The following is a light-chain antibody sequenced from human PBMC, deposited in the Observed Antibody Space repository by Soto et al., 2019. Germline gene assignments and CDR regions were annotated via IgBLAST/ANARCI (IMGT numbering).Light chain of an antibody. CDR2: GAS. Sequence: EIVLTQSPGTLSLSPGERATLSCRASQSVASSYLNWYQQKPGQAPRLLIYGASSRATGIPDRFSGSGSGTDFALTISRLEPEDFAVYYCQQYGTSPITFGQGTRLEIK. J-gene: IGKJ5*01. CDR3: QQYGTSPIT. CDR1: QSVASSY. V-gene: IGKV3-20*01.